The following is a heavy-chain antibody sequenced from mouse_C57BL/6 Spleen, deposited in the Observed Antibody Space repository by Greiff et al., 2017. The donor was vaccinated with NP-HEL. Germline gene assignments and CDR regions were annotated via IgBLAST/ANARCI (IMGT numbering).Heavy chain of an antibody. J-gene: IGHJ2*01. V-gene: IGHV1-19*01. CDR2: INPYNGGT. Sequence: EVQLQQSGPELVKPGASVKMSCKASGYTFTDYYMNWVKQSHGKSLEWIGVINPYNGGTSYNQKFKGKATLTVDKSSSTAYMELNSLTSEDSAVYYCGSPLYDSNYEASDYWGQGTTLTVSS. CDR3: GSPLYDSNYEASDY. CDR1: GYTFTDYY. D-gene: IGHD2-5*01.